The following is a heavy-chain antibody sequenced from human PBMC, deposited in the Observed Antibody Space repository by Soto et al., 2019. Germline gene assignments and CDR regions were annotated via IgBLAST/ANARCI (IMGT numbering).Heavy chain of an antibody. CDR1: GYTFTSYG. Sequence: GASVKVSCKASGYTFTSYGISWVRQAPGQGLEWMGWISAYNGNTNYAQKLQGRVTMTTDTSTSTAYMELSSLRSEDTAVYYCARGIVTHARDDSSSSRYYYYGMDVWGQGTTVTVSS. V-gene: IGHV1-18*04. J-gene: IGHJ6*02. CDR3: ARGIVTHARDDSSSSRYYYYGMDV. D-gene: IGHD6-6*01. CDR2: ISAYNGNT.